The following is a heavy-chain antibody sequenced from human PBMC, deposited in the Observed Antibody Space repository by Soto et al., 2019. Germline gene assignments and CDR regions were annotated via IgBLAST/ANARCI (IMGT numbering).Heavy chain of an antibody. V-gene: IGHV2-5*02. J-gene: IGHJ4*02. CDR1: GVSLSTSGVG. D-gene: IGHD3-22*01. CDR2: IYWDDEK. CDR3: AHRRYDSSGYRWDY. Sequence: QITLKDSGPPLVKPTQTLTLTCTFSGVSLSTSGVGVGWIRQPPGKAREWLALIYWDDEKRYSPSLKRRLTITNDTSKNQVVLTMTNMDPVDTATYYCAHRRYDSSGYRWDYWGQGTLVTVSS.